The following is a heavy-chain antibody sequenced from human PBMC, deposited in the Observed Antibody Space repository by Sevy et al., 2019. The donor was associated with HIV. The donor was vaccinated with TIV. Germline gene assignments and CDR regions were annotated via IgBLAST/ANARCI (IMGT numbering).Heavy chain of an antibody. Sequence: ASVKVSCKASGYTFTSYGISWVRQAPGQGLEWMGWISAYNGNTNYAQKLQGRVTMTTDTSTSTAYMELSSLRSEDTAVYYCAREYWPRSGYQYYFDYWGQGTLVTVSS. V-gene: IGHV1-18*01. D-gene: IGHD3-22*01. CDR2: ISAYNGNT. J-gene: IGHJ4*02. CDR3: AREYWPRSGYQYYFDY. CDR1: GYTFTSYG.